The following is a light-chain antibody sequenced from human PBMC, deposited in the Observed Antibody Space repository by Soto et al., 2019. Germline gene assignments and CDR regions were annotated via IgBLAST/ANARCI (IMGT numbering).Light chain of an antibody. Sequence: DVVMTQFPDSLAVSLGERATLSCKSGQSLLYTPNNYNYLAWYQQKAGQPPKLLIYWASTRESGVPDRFSGSGSGTDFNLTISNLQAGDVAVYFCQQYYSAPGTFGQGTRVEIK. CDR2: WAS. J-gene: IGKJ1*01. CDR1: QSLLYTPNNYNY. V-gene: IGKV4-1*01. CDR3: QQYYSAPGT.